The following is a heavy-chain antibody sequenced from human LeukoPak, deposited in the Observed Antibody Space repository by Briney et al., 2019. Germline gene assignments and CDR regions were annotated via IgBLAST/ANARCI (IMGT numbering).Heavy chain of an antibody. D-gene: IGHD1-26*01. CDR2: IDPNSGGT. Sequence: ASVKVSCKASGYIFIDYYMHWVRQAPGQGLEWMGWIDPNSGGTNYAQKFQGRVTMTRDTSISTAYMELSRLRSDDTAVYYCASLSGSYLYLPSGPFDYWGQGTLVTVSS. CDR3: ASLSGSYLYLPSGPFDY. J-gene: IGHJ4*02. V-gene: IGHV1-2*02. CDR1: GYIFIDYY.